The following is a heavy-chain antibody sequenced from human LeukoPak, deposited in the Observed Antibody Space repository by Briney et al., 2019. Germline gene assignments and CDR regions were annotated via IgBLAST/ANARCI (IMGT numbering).Heavy chain of an antibody. Sequence: GGSLRLSCAASGFTFRNYAMHWVRQAPGKGLEWVAVIWSDGSNKYYADSVKGRFTISRDNSKNTLYLQMNSLRAEDTAVYYCAKDLAQVPDDYGDLNAFDAFDIWGQGTMVTVSS. V-gene: IGHV3-30*02. D-gene: IGHD4-17*01. CDR2: IWSDGSNK. CDR3: AKDLAQVPDDYGDLNAFDAFDI. CDR1: GFTFRNYA. J-gene: IGHJ3*02.